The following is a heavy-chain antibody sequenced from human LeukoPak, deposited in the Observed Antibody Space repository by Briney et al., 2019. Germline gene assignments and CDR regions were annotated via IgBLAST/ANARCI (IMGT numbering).Heavy chain of an antibody. CDR2: ISSSSSTI. J-gene: IGHJ4*02. CDR1: GFTFSSYS. V-gene: IGHV3-48*01. CDR3: ARGSYDYVWGSYRWKY. D-gene: IGHD3-16*02. Sequence: GGSLRLSCAASGFTFSSYSMNWVRQAPGKGLEWVSYISSSSSTIYYAGSVKGRFTISRDNAKNSLYLQMNSLRAEGTAVYYCARGSYDYVWGSYRWKYWGQGTLVTVSS.